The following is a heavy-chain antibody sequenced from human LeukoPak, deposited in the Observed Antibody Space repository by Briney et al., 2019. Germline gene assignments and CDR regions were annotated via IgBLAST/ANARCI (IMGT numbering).Heavy chain of an antibody. CDR1: GFTFSSYS. CDR2: ISSSSSYI. V-gene: IGHV3-21*01. CDR3: ARDVDSSSWPASGYYYYGMDV. J-gene: IGHJ6*02. D-gene: IGHD6-13*01. Sequence: PGGSLRLSCAASGFTFSSYSMNWVRQAPGKGLEWVSSISSSSSYIYYADSVKGRFTISRDNAKNSLYLQMNSLRAEDTAVYYCARDVDSSSWPASGYYYYGMDVWGQGTTVTVSS.